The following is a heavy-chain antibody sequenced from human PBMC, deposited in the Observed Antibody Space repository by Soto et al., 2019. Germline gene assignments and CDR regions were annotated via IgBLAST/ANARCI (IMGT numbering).Heavy chain of an antibody. J-gene: IGHJ4*02. D-gene: IGHD6-13*01. Sequence: QVQLVESGGGVVQPGRSLRLSCAASGFTFSTYGMHWVRQAPGKGLEWVVVIWYDGSNKYYADSMKGRFTISRDNSKNTLYMQMNSLRAEDTAVYYCARASRQLVYFDYWGQGTLVTVSS. CDR3: ARASRQLVYFDY. V-gene: IGHV3-33*01. CDR2: IWYDGSNK. CDR1: GFTFSTYG.